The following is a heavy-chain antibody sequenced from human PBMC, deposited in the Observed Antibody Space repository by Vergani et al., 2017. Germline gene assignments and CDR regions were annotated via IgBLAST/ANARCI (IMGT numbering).Heavy chain of an antibody. Sequence: QVQLQESGPGLVKPSGTLSLTCAVSGGSISSSNWWSWVRQPPGKGLEWIGEIYHSGSTNHNPSLKSRVTISVDKTKNQFSLKLRSVTAADTAVYYCASKIAAAGFNWYFDLWGRGTLVTVSS. CDR1: GGSISSSNW. CDR3: ASKIAAAGFNWYFDL. CDR2: IYHSGST. J-gene: IGHJ2*01. V-gene: IGHV4-4*02. D-gene: IGHD6-13*01.